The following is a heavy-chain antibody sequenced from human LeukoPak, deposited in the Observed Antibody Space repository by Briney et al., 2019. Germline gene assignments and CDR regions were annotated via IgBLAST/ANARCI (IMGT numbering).Heavy chain of an antibody. Sequence: ASVKVSCKASGYTFTGYYMHWVRQAPGQGLEWMGWINPNSGGTNYAQKFQGRVTMTRDTSISTAYMELSRLRSDDTAVYYCARVVVRATTPEVAFDIWGQGTMVTASS. D-gene: IGHD1-26*01. J-gene: IGHJ3*02. CDR2: INPNSGGT. V-gene: IGHV1-2*02. CDR1: GYTFTGYY. CDR3: ARVVVRATTPEVAFDI.